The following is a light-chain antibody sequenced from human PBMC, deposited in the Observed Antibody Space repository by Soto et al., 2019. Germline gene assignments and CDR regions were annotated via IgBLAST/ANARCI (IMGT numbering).Light chain of an antibody. J-gene: IGLJ2*01. CDR1: SSNIGSNT. Sequence: QSVLTQPPSASGTPGQRVTVSCSGSSSNIGSNTVNWYQQLPGTAPKLPIYSNNQLPSGVPDRFSGSKSGTSASLAISGLQSEDEADYYCAAWDDSLNGPVFGGGTQLTVL. CDR3: AAWDDSLNGPV. V-gene: IGLV1-44*01. CDR2: SNN.